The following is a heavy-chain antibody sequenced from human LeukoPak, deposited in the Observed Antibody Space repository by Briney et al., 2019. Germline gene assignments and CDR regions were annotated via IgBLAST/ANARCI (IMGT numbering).Heavy chain of an antibody. J-gene: IGHJ4*02. D-gene: IGHD4-23*01. CDR1: GGSISSGGYY. V-gene: IGHV4-61*08. CDR2: IYYSGST. CDR3: ARADFGGNPYFDY. Sequence: SETLSLTCTVSGGSISSGGYYWSWIRQHPGKGLEWIGYIYYSGSTNYNPSLKSRVTISVDTSKNQFSLKLSSVTAADTAVYYCARADFGGNPYFDYWGQGTLVTVSS.